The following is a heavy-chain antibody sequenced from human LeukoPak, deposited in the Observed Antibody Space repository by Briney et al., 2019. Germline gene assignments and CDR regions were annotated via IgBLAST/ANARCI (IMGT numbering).Heavy chain of an antibody. CDR1: GFTFSDYY. V-gene: IGHV3-11*01. CDR3: AKVPPGYCSGGSCHFHY. Sequence: GGSLRLSCAASGFTFSDYYMSWIRQAPGKGLEWVSYISSSGSTIYYADSVKGRFTISRDNAKNSLYLQMNSLRAEDTAVYFCAKVPPGYCSGGSCHFHYWGQGTLVTVSS. CDR2: ISSSGSTI. D-gene: IGHD2-15*01. J-gene: IGHJ4*02.